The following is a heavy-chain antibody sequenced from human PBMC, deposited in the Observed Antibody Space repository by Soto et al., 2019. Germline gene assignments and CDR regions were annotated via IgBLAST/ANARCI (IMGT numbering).Heavy chain of an antibody. CDR2: IKSKTDGGTT. CDR3: TTDRYYYDSSGYYYRKRDFDY. Sequence: GGSLRLSCAASGFTFSNAWMNWVRQAPGKGLEWVGRIKSKTDGGTTDYAAPVKGRFTISREDSKNTLYLQMNSLKTEDTAVYYCTTDRYYYDSSGYYYRKRDFDYWGQGTLVTVSS. J-gene: IGHJ4*02. CDR1: GFTFSNAW. V-gene: IGHV3-15*07. D-gene: IGHD3-22*01.